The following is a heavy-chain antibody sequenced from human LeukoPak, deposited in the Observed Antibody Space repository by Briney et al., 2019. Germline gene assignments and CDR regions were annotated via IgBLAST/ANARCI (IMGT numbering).Heavy chain of an antibody. CDR2: ISYDGSNK. D-gene: IGHD4-17*01. CDR3: AKGDYGDYEGHWYFDL. CDR1: GFTFSSYG. Sequence: PGRSLRLSCAASGFTFSSYGMHWVRQAPGKGLEWVAVISYDGSNKYYADSVKGRFTISRDNSKNTLYLQMNSLRAEDTAVYYCAKGDYGDYEGHWYFDLWGRGTLVTVSS. J-gene: IGHJ2*01. V-gene: IGHV3-30*18.